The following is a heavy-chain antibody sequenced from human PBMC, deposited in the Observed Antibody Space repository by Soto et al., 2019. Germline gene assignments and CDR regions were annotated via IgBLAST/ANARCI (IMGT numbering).Heavy chain of an antibody. J-gene: IGHJ6*02. CDR2: IIPIFGTA. CDR3: ARGGGQLEVLVEVMDV. D-gene: IGHD1-1*01. Sequence: QVQLVQSAAEVKKPRSSVKVSCKASGGTFSSYAISWVRQAPGQGLEWMGGIIPIFGTANYAQKFQGRVTINEEEFTRTAYMEQSSLRSDDTAVYYCARGGGQLEVLVEVMDVWGQGTTVTVSS. V-gene: IGHV1-69*01. CDR1: GGTFSSYA.